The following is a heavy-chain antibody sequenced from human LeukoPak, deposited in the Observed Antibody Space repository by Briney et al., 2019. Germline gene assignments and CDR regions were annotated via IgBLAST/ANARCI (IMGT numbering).Heavy chain of an antibody. CDR2: IYSGGST. Sequence: GGSLRLSRAASGFTVSSNYMSWVRQAPGKGLEWVSVIYSGGSTYYADSVKGRFTISRDNSKNTLYLQMNSLRAEDTAVYYCAKDLGYDSSGYFDYWGQGTLVTVSS. V-gene: IGHV3-66*01. D-gene: IGHD3-22*01. J-gene: IGHJ4*02. CDR1: GFTVSSNY. CDR3: AKDLGYDSSGYFDY.